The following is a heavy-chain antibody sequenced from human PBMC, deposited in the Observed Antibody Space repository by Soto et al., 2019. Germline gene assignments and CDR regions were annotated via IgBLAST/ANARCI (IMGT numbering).Heavy chain of an antibody. V-gene: IGHV3-30*04. D-gene: IGHD3-3*01. CDR2: ISYDGRNK. Sequence: QVQLVESGGGVVQPGRSLRLSCAASGFTFSSYAMHWVRQAPGKGREWVVVISYDGRNKYYADSVKGRFTISRDNSKNPLYLQMNSVRAEDTAVYYCARDLSRESGYQGWCVPWGQGTLVTVAS. J-gene: IGHJ5*02. CDR1: GFTFSSYA. CDR3: ARDLSRESGYQGWCVP.